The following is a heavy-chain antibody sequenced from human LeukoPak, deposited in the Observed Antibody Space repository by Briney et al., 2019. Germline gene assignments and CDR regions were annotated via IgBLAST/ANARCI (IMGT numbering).Heavy chain of an antibody. Sequence: SETLSLTCAVYGGSFSGYYWSWIRQPPGKGLEWIGEINHSGSTNYNPSLKSRVTISVDTSKNQFSLKLSSVTAADMAVYYCARDSGGDGYNDYFDSWGQGTLVTVSS. CDR2: INHSGST. D-gene: IGHD5-24*01. CDR3: ARDSGGDGYNDYFDS. V-gene: IGHV4-34*01. CDR1: GGSFSGYY. J-gene: IGHJ4*02.